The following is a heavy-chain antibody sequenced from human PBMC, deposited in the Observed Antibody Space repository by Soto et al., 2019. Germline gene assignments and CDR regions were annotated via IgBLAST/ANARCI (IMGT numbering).Heavy chain of an antibody. J-gene: IGHJ4*02. CDR2: ISGSGGST. D-gene: IGHD3-22*01. Sequence: GGSLRLSSAASGLTFSSYAMSWVGKAPGKGLEWVSAISGSGGSTYYADSVKGRFIISRDNSQNPLYLQMTSLRAEDTGVYYCAKDWQDSYDSSGYFGDWRQGPLVTVYS. CDR3: AKDWQDSYDSSGYFGD. V-gene: IGHV3-23*01. CDR1: GLTFSSYA.